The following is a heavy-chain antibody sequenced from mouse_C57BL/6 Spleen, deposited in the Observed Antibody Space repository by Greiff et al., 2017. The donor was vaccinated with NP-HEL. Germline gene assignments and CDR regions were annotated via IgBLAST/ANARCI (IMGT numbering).Heavy chain of an antibody. D-gene: IGHD3-2*02. J-gene: IGHJ3*01. CDR1: GFTFSSYT. CDR2: ISGGGGNT. V-gene: IGHV5-9*01. CDR3: ARPLRLRAWFAY. Sequence: EVKLMESGGGLVKPGGSLKLSCAASGFTFSSYTMSWVRQTPEKRLEWVATISGGGGNTYYPDSVKGRFTISRDTAKNTLYLQMSSLRSEDTALYYCARPLRLRAWFAYWGQGTLVTVSA.